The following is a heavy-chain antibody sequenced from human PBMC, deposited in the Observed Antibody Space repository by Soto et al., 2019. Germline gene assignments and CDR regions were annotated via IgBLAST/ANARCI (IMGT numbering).Heavy chain of an antibody. J-gene: IGHJ4*02. CDR1: GYTFTSYG. V-gene: IGHV1-18*01. CDR2: ISAYNGNT. Sequence: QVQLVQSGAEVKKPGASVKVSCKASGYTFTSYGISWVRQAPGQGLEWMGWISAYNGNTNYAQKLQGRVTMTTDTDASTADMELRSLRSDDTAVYYCARVGVYDYVWGRRGIDYWGQGTLVTVSS. CDR3: ARVGVYDYVWGRRGIDY. D-gene: IGHD3-16*01.